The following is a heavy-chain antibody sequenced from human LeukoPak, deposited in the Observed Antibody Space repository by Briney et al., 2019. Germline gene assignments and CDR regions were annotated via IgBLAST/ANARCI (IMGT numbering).Heavy chain of an antibody. CDR1: GYTFTSYY. CDR3: ARESTAFDY. Sequence: PGGSLRLSCAASGYTFTSYYMHWVRQAPGQGLEWMGLINPTGGSTSYAQQFQGRISMSRDTSTSTVYMEMSSLTSEDTALYYCARESTAFDYWGQGTLVTVSS. V-gene: IGHV1-46*01. CDR2: INPTGGST. J-gene: IGHJ4*02.